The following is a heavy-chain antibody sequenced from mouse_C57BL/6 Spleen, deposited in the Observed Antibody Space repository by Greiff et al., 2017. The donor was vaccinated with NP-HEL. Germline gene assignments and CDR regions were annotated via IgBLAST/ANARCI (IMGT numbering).Heavy chain of an antibody. CDR2: INYDGSST. CDR3: ARRDYGSSYGYFDV. D-gene: IGHD1-1*01. Sequence: EVNVVESEGGLVQPGSSMKLSCTASGFTFSDYYMAWVRQVPEKGLEWVANINYDGSSTYYLDSLKSRFIISRDNAKNILYLQMSSLKSEDTATYYCARRDYGSSYGYFDVWGTGTTVTVSS. V-gene: IGHV5-16*01. CDR1: GFTFSDYY. J-gene: IGHJ1*03.